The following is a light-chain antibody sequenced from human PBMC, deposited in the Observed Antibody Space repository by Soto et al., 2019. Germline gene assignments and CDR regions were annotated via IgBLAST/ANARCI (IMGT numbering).Light chain of an antibody. V-gene: IGKV1-33*01. CDR1: QDISKN. Sequence: IQMTQSPSSLSASVGDRVTITCQASQDISKNLNWYQQKPGKAPKLLIYDTYSQQTGVPSRFSGSGSATHFTFTISSVQPEDLATYYCQQYDNLLPITFGQGTRLEIK. CDR3: QQYDNLLPIT. J-gene: IGKJ5*01. CDR2: DTY.